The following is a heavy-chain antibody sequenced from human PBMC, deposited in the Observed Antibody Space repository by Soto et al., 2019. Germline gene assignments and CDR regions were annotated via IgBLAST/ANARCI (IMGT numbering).Heavy chain of an antibody. D-gene: IGHD3-22*01. CDR1: GFTFSIYG. CDR2: ISYDGSNK. CDR3: AKERAKITMIVVVITTYGMDV. V-gene: IGHV3-30*18. J-gene: IGHJ6*02. Sequence: GGSLRLSCAASGFTFSIYGMHWVRHAPGKGLEWVAVISYDGSNKYYADSVKGRFTISRDNSKNTLYLQMNSLRAEDTAVYYCAKERAKITMIVVVITTYGMDVWGQGTTVTVSS.